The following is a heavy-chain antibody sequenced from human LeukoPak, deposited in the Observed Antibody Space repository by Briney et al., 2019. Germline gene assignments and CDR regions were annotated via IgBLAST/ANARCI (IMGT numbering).Heavy chain of an antibody. D-gene: IGHD2-2*01. V-gene: IGHV6-1*01. CDR1: GDSVSSNSAA. CDR2: TYYRTKWYF. J-gene: IGHJ4*02. Sequence: SQTLSLTCAIAGDSVSSNSAAWNWIRQSPSRGLEWLVRTYYRTKWYFDYAVSVEGRITINPYTSKNQFSLQLISVTPEDTAVYYCARSISTGGFRLDYWGQGTLVTVSS. CDR3: ARSISTGGFRLDY.